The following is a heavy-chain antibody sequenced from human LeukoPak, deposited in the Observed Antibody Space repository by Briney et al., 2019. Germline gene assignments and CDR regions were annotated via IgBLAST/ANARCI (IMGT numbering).Heavy chain of an antibody. CDR2: INPNSGGT. V-gene: IGHV1-2*02. D-gene: IGHD5-18*01. Sequence: ASVKVSCKASGYTFTGYYMHWVRQAPGQGLEWMGWINPNSGGTNYAQKFQGRVTMTRDTSISTAYMELSRLRSDDTAVYYCARGDTAMMRPFDYWGQGPLVTVSS. CDR1: GYTFTGYY. CDR3: ARGDTAMMRPFDY. J-gene: IGHJ4*02.